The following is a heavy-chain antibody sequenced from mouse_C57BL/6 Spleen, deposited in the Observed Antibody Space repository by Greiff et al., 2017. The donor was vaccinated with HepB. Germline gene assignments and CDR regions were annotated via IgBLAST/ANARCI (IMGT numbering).Heavy chain of an antibody. D-gene: IGHD2-4*01. J-gene: IGHJ4*01. V-gene: IGHV5-4*03. CDR2: ISDGGSYT. CDR3: ARVYDYEDYAMDY. Sequence: EVKVEESGGGLVKPGGSLKLSCAASGFTFSSYAMSWVRQTPEKRLEWVATISDGGSYTYYPDNVKGRFTISRDNAKNNLYLQMSHLKSEDTAMYYCARVYDYEDYAMDYWGQGTSVTVSS. CDR1: GFTFSSYA.